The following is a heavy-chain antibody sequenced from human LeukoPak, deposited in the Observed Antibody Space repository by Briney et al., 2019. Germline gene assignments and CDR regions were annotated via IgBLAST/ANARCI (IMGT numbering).Heavy chain of an antibody. CDR1: GFTFSDYY. Sequence: GGSLRLSCAASGFTFSDYYMSWIRQAPGKGLEWVSYISSSSSYTNFADSVKGRFTISRDNAKNSLYLQMNSLRAKDTAVYYCARDQSGTLDYWGQGTLVTVSS. CDR3: ARDQSGTLDY. J-gene: IGHJ4*02. D-gene: IGHD3-10*01. V-gene: IGHV3-11*05. CDR2: ISSSSSYT.